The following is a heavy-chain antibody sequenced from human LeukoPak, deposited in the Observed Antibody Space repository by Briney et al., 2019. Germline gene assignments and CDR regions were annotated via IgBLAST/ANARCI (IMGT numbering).Heavy chain of an antibody. D-gene: IGHD2-21*02. CDR3: ARASRYGGDCPNFDY. Sequence: SETLSLTCTVSGGSISSYYWSWIRQPPGKGLEWIGYIYYSGSTNYNPSLKSRVTISVDTSKNQFSLKLSSVTAADTAVYYCARASRYGGDCPNFDYWGQGTLVTVSS. CDR2: IYYSGST. CDR1: GGSISSYY. V-gene: IGHV4-59*01. J-gene: IGHJ4*02.